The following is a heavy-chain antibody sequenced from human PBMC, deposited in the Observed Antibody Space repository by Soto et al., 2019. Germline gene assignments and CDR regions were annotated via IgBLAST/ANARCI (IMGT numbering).Heavy chain of an antibody. CDR3: AATLYYYYGMDV. J-gene: IGHJ6*02. V-gene: IGHV1-46*03. CDR1: GYTFTSYY. CDR2: INPSGGST. Sequence: QVQLVQSGAEVKKPGASVKVSCKASGYTFTSYYMHWVRQAPGQGLEWMGIINPSGGSTSYAQKLQGRVTITRDTSTSTVYMELSSLRSEDTAVYYCAATLYYYYGMDVWGQGTTVTVSS.